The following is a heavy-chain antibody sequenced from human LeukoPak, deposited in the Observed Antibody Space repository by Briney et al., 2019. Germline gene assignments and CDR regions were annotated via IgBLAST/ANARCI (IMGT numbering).Heavy chain of an antibody. CDR1: GGSISSYY. D-gene: IGHD3-22*01. CDR3: ARDLDYFDSSGYFFDI. CDR2: IYYSGST. V-gene: IGHV4-59*12. Sequence: ASETLSLTCTVSGGSISSYYWSWIRQPPGKGLEWIGYIYYSGSTNYNPSLKSRVTISVDTSKNQLSLRLSSVTAADTAVYYCARDLDYFDSSGYFFDIWGQGTMVTVPS. J-gene: IGHJ3*02.